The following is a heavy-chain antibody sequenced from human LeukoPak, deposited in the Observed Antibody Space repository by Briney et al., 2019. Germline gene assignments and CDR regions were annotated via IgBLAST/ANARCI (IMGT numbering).Heavy chain of an antibody. Sequence: SVKASCKASGGTFSNYPISWVRQAPGQGLEWMGGIIPIFGTSNYAQKFQGRVTITADESTSTAYMELSSLRSEDTAVYYCARVKSGSGSYYRYFDYWGQGTLVTVSS. CDR3: ARVKSGSGSYYRYFDY. D-gene: IGHD1-26*01. V-gene: IGHV1-69*13. CDR2: IIPIFGTS. J-gene: IGHJ4*02. CDR1: GGTFSNYP.